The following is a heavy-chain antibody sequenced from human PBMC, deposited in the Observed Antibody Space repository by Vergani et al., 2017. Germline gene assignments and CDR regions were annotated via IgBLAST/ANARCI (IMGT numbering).Heavy chain of an antibody. CDR3: ARSSGYYSYYFDF. J-gene: IGHJ4*02. Sequence: QGQLAQSGAEVKKPGSSVKVSCKASGGTFSSNSISWVRQAPGQGLEWMGRIIPIFGTTSYAQKFQGRVTLLADESTSTAYMELSSLRSEDTAVYYCARSSGYYSYYFDFGGKGTLVTVSS. D-gene: IGHD3-22*01. V-gene: IGHV1-69*13. CDR2: IIPIFGTT. CDR1: GGTFSSNS.